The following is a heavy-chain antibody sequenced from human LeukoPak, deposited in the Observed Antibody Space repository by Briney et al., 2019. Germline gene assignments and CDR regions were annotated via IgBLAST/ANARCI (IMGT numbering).Heavy chain of an antibody. V-gene: IGHV4-4*07. J-gene: IGHJ6*03. CDR3: ARGEEDRYYYYMDV. CDR1: GGSISSYY. D-gene: IGHD3-16*01. Sequence: PSETLSLTCTVPGGSISSYYWSWIRQPAGKGLEWIGRIYTSGSTNYNPSLKSRVTMSVDTSKNQFSLKLSSVTAADTAVYYCARGEEDRYYYYMDVWGKGTTVTVSS. CDR2: IYTSGST.